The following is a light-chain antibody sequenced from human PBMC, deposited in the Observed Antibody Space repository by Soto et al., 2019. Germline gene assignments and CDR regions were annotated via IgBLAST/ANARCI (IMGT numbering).Light chain of an antibody. CDR2: DAS. Sequence: EIVLTQSPATLSLSPGERATLSCRASQSVSSYLAWYQQKPGQAPRLLIYDASNRATGIPARFSGSGSGTDFTLTISSLVPEDFAVYYCQQRSNWPPRYTFGQVTMLEIK. V-gene: IGKV3-11*01. CDR3: QQRSNWPPRYT. CDR1: QSVSSY. J-gene: IGKJ2*01.